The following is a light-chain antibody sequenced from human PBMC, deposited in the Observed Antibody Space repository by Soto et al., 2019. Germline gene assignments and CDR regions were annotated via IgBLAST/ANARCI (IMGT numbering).Light chain of an antibody. J-gene: IGKJ1*01. CDR2: DAS. V-gene: IGKV1-5*01. Sequence: DIQMTQSPSTLSASVGDRVTITCRASQSISSWLAWYQQKPGKAPKLLIYDASSLESGVPSRFSGSGSGTEFTLTISSLQPDDFATYYCQKYNSWWTFGQGTKVDIK. CDR1: QSISSW. CDR3: QKYNSWWT.